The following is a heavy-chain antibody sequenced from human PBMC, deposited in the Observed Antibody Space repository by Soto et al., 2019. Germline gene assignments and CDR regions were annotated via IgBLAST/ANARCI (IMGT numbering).Heavy chain of an antibody. CDR3: AKELLGGDGYNYGEIDY. V-gene: IGHV3-30*18. CDR1: GFTFSSYG. Sequence: QVQLVESGGGVVQPGRSLRLSCAASGFTFSSYGMHWVRQAPGKGLEWVAVISYDGSNKYYADSVKGRFTISRDNSKNTLYLQMNSLRAEDTAVYYCAKELLGGDGYNYGEIDYWGQGTLVTVSS. CDR2: ISYDGSNK. J-gene: IGHJ4*02. D-gene: IGHD5-12*01.